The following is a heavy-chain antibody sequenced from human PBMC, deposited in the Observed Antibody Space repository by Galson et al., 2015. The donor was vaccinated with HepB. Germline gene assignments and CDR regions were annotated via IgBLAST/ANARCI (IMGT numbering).Heavy chain of an antibody. CDR3: AREEPAVADNVFDY. V-gene: IGHV1-69*04. CDR1: GGTFSSYA. J-gene: IGHJ4*02. D-gene: IGHD6-19*01. CDR2: IIPILGIA. Sequence: SVKVSCKASGGTFSSYAISWVRQAPGQGLEWMGRIIPILGIANYAQKFQGRVTITADKSTSTAYMELSSLRSEDTAVYYCAREEPAVADNVFDYWGQGTLVTVSS.